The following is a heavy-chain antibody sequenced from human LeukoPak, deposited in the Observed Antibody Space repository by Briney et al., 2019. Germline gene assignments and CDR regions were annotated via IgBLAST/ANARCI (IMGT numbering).Heavy chain of an antibody. CDR1: GFTLSSYA. D-gene: IGHD2-15*01. CDR3: AKWDEEGVVVAATSFDY. V-gene: IGHV3-23*01. CDR2: ISGSGGST. Sequence: GGSLRLSCAASGFTLSSYAMSWVRQAPGKGLEWVSAISGSGGSTYYADSVKGRFTISRDNSKNTLYLQMNSLRAEDTAVYYCAKWDEEGVVVAATSFDYWGQGTLVTVSS. J-gene: IGHJ4*02.